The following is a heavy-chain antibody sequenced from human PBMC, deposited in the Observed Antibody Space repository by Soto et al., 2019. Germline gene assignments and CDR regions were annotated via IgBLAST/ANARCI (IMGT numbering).Heavy chain of an antibody. CDR2: IWYEVSNK. J-gene: IGHJ6*02. CDR1: GFTFYRYG. CDR3: ARESSSRWYTDYYYEGMDL. Sequence: PGGSLRLSCAASGFTFYRYGIHWVRQAPGQGLEWVAVIWYEVSNKYYADSVKGRFTISRDISKNTLYLQMNSLSAEDTSVYYFARESSSRWYTDYYYEGMDLWGQGTTVTFPS. V-gene: IGHV3-33*01. D-gene: IGHD6-19*01.